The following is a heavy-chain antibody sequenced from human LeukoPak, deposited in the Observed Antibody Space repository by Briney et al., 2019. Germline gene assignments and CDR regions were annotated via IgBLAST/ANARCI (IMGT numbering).Heavy chain of an antibody. Sequence: KPSETLSLACTVSGGSISSGGYYWSRIRQHPGKGVEWIGYIYYSGSTYYNPSLKSRVTISVDTSKNQFSLKPSSVTAADTAVYYCARASEVVVAATFDYSGQGTLVTVSS. CDR2: IYYSGST. CDR1: GGSISSGGYY. V-gene: IGHV4-31*03. J-gene: IGHJ4*02. D-gene: IGHD2-15*01. CDR3: ARASEVVVAATFDY.